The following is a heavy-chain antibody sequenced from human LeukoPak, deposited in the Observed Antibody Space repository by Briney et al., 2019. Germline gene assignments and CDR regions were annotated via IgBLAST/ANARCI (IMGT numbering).Heavy chain of an antibody. Sequence: GASVKVSCKASGYPFTSYFMHWVRQAPGQGLEWMGMINPSGGSTSYTPKFQGRVTMSRDMSTSTVHMELSSLRSEDTAVYYCARDYYDSSGYYPWGQGTLVTVSS. CDR2: INPSGGST. CDR1: GYPFTSYF. J-gene: IGHJ5*02. V-gene: IGHV1-46*01. D-gene: IGHD3-22*01. CDR3: ARDYYDSSGYYP.